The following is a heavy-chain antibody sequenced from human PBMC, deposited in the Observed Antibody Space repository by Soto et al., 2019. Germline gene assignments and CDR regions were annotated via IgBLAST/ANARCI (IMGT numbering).Heavy chain of an antibody. V-gene: IGHV4-31*03. CDR3: ARGRSSGSYYTAYYGMDV. CDR1: GGSISSGGYY. Sequence: QVQLQESGPGLVKPSQTLSLTCTVSGGSISSGGYYWSWIRQHPGKGLEWIGYIYYSGSTYYHPSLKSRVTISVDTSKNQFSLKLSSVTAADTAVYYWARGRSSGSYYTAYYGMDVWGQGTTVTVSS. CDR2: IYYSGST. D-gene: IGHD3-10*01. J-gene: IGHJ6*02.